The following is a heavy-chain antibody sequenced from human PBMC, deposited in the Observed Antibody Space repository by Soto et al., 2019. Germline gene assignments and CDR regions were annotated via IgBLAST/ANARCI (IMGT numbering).Heavy chain of an antibody. CDR1: GYSIISGYY. CDR3: ARDRPRPRDGYNSYGNFDY. J-gene: IGHJ4*02. V-gene: IGHV4-38-2*02. Sequence: PSETLSLTCAVSGYSIISGYYLVWMRDPPGKVLEWIGSIYHSGSTYYNPSLKSRVTISVDTSKNQFSLKLSSVTAADTAVYYCARDRPRPRDGYNSYGNFDYWGQGTLVTVSS. CDR2: IYHSGST. D-gene: IGHD2-21*01.